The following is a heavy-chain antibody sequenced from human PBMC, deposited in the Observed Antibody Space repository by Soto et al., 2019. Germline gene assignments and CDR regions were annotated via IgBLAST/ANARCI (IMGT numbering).Heavy chain of an antibody. D-gene: IGHD3-10*01. Sequence: SETLSLPCTVSGGSISSGGYYWSWIRQHPGKGLEWIGYIYYSGSTYYNPSLKSRVTISVDTSKNQFSLKLSSVTAADTAVYYCAREEVTMVRGVYYYYYGMDVWGQGTTVTVSS. CDR2: IYYSGST. J-gene: IGHJ6*02. V-gene: IGHV4-31*03. CDR3: AREEVTMVRGVYYYYYGMDV. CDR1: GGSISSGGYY.